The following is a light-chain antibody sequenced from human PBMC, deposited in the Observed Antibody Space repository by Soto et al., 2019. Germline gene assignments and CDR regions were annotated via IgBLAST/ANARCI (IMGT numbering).Light chain of an antibody. Sequence: ESGLIQSPSTPSLTPEERANLTCRASQSAGRHIGWYQQKPGQPPSLPIYDVAKRATGIPARSSGSGSGTVFTLTIRILEPEDFAVYYCQHRSNWLWTFGQGIKVDIK. J-gene: IGKJ1*01. CDR1: QSAGRH. CDR3: QHRSNWLWT. CDR2: DVA. V-gene: IGKV3-11*01.